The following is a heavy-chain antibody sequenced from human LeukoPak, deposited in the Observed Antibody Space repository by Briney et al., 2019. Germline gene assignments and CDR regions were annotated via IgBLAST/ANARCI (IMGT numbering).Heavy chain of an antibody. Sequence: GGSLRLSCAASGFTFSSYAMSWVRQAPGKGLEWVSAISGSGGSTYYADSVKGRFTISRDNSKNTLYLQMNSLRAEDTAVYYCANVNDVDTAMVGEFVYWGQGTLVTVSS. CDR1: GFTFSSYA. CDR2: ISGSGGST. D-gene: IGHD5-18*01. J-gene: IGHJ4*02. V-gene: IGHV3-23*01. CDR3: ANVNDVDTAMVGEFVY.